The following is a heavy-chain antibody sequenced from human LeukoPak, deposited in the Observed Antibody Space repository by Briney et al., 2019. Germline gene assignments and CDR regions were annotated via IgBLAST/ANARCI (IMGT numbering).Heavy chain of an antibody. V-gene: IGHV3-23*01. CDR1: GFSFTNFC. Sequence: GGCVRLACTAAGFSFTNFCMGSVRQAPGGGAGWVSSIGGGGETFYADSVKGRFPLSRDDSKNTVYLQLNNLRVDDTAIYYCAKANWISNADAVWWGQGTQVTVSS. J-gene: IGHJ4*02. D-gene: IGHD1-1*01. CDR3: AKANWISNADAVW. CDR2: IGGGGET.